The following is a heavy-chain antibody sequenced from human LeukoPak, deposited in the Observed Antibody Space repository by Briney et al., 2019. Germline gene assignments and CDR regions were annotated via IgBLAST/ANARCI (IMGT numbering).Heavy chain of an antibody. Sequence: SETLSLTCTVSGGSISSYYWSWIRQPPGKGLEWIGYIYYNGSTNYNPSLKSRVTISVDTSKNQFSLKLSSVTAADTAVYYCARSTLRLYFDYWGQGTLVTVSS. D-gene: IGHD3-3*01. J-gene: IGHJ4*02. CDR3: ARSTLRLYFDY. CDR2: IYYNGST. CDR1: GGSISSYY. V-gene: IGHV4-59*01.